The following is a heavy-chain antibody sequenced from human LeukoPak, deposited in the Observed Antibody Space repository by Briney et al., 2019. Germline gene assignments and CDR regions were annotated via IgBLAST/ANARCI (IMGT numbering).Heavy chain of an antibody. D-gene: IGHD4/OR15-4a*01. CDR3: ARGDKGLTI. V-gene: IGHV3-33*01. CDR1: GFTFSSYG. J-gene: IGHJ4*02. CDR2: IWYDGSNK. Sequence: GRSLRLSCAASGFTFSSYGMHWVRQAPGMGLEWVAVIWYDGSNKYYADSVKGRFTISRDNSKNTLYLQMNSLRAEDTAVYYCARGDKGLTIWGQGTLVTVSS.